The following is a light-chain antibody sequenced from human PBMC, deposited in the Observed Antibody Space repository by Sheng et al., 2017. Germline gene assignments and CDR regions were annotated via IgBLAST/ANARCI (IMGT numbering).Light chain of an antibody. Sequence: DIQMTQSPSTLSASVGDRVTITCRASQSISSWLVWYQQKPGKAPKLLIYKASSLESGVPSRFSGSGSGTEFTLTISSLQPDDFATYYCQQYNSYSLTSVGGPKVGDQT. V-gene: IGKV1-5*03. CDR2: KAS. CDR3: QQYNSYSLT. CDR1: QSISSW. J-gene: IGKJ4*01.